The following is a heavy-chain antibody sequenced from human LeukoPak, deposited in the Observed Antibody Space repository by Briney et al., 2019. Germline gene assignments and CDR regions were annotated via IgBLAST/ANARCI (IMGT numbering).Heavy chain of an antibody. D-gene: IGHD3-16*01. CDR2: IFRNSDTMET. J-gene: IGHJ4*02. CDR3: GVYMFGFGGDY. Sequence: PGGSLRLSCEASGLTFSNTWMTWVRRAPGKGLEWVGRIFRNSDTMETEYAIPVKGRFTISRDDSKNTMFLQMNSLTTEDTAVYYCGVYMFGFGGDYWGQGTPVTVSS. V-gene: IGHV3-15*01. CDR1: GLTFSNTW.